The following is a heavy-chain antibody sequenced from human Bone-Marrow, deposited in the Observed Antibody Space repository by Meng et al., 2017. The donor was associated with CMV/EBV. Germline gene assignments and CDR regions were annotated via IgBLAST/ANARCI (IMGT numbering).Heavy chain of an antibody. CDR3: ARDKGIAVAGLDLMFDP. CDR2: IIPILGIA. V-gene: IGHV1-69*10. J-gene: IGHJ5*02. D-gene: IGHD6-19*01. CDR1: GYTFTSYY. Sequence: SVKVSCKASGYTFTSYYMHWVRQAPGQGLEWMGGIIPILGIANYAQKFQGRVTITADKSTSTAYMELSSLRSEDTAVYYCARDKGIAVAGLDLMFDPWGQGTLVTVAS.